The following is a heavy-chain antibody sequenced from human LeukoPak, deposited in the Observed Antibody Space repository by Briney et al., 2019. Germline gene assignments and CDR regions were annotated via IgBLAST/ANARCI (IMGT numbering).Heavy chain of an antibody. D-gene: IGHD2/OR15-2a*01. J-gene: IGHJ4*02. V-gene: IGHV4-30-4*01. Sequence: SQTLSLTCTVSGGSISSGDYYWSWIRQPPGKGLEWIGYIYYSGSTYYNPSLKSRVTISVDTSKNQFSLKLSSVTAADTAVYYCARAQTSMEYYFDYWGQGTLATVSS. CDR1: GGSISSGDYY. CDR3: ARAQTSMEYYFDY. CDR2: IYYSGST.